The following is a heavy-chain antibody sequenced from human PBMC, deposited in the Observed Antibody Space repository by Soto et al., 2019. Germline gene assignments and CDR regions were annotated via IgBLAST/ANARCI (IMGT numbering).Heavy chain of an antibody. D-gene: IGHD3-9*01. J-gene: IGHJ6*02. CDR1: GDSVSRNRAA. V-gene: IGHV6-1*01. Sequence: PSQSLSLTCAISGDSVSRNRAAWNWISQSPSRGLEWLGRTYYRSKWYNDYAVSVKSRITINPDTSKNQFSLQLNSVTPEDTAVYYCARAQTSGGSVLRYFDWLRKHSADYYYYGMDVWAQGTTLTVSS. CDR3: ARAQTSGGSVLRYFDWLRKHSADYYYYGMDV. CDR2: TYYRSKWYN.